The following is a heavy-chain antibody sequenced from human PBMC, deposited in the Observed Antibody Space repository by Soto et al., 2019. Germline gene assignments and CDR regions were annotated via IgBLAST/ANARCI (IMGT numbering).Heavy chain of an antibody. D-gene: IGHD3-9*01. J-gene: IGHJ4*02. CDR1: GYTFTSYY. Sequence: ASVKVSCKASGYTFTSYYMHWVRQAPGQGLEWMGIINPSGGSTSYAQKFQGRVTMTRDTSTSTVYMELSSLRSEDTAVYYCARLFAGLRYFDWPGDYWRQGTLVTVSS. CDR2: INPSGGST. CDR3: ARLFAGLRYFDWPGDY. V-gene: IGHV1-46*03.